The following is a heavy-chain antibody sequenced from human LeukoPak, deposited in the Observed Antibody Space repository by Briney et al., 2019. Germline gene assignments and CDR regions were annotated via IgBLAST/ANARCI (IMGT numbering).Heavy chain of an antibody. Sequence: ASVTVSFKASGYTFTSYDINWVRQATGQGLEWMGWMNPNSGNTGYAQKFQGRVTMTRNTSISTAYMELSSLRSEDTAVYYCARGSPDTAMVLFDYWGQGTLVTVSS. D-gene: IGHD5-18*01. V-gene: IGHV1-8*01. CDR2: MNPNSGNT. CDR3: ARGSPDTAMVLFDY. J-gene: IGHJ4*02. CDR1: GYTFTSYD.